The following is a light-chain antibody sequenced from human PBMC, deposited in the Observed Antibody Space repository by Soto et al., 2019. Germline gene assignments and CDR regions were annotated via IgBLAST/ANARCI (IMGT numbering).Light chain of an antibody. Sequence: EIMMTQSPGTLSASPGERATLSCRASQSVSSNFAWYQQKPGQAPRLLFYAVSTRATGIPARFSGSGSGTEFTLTISSLQSEDFAVYYCQQYNKWPLTFGQGTKVEIK. V-gene: IGKV3-15*01. CDR3: QQYNKWPLT. CDR2: AVS. CDR1: QSVSSN. J-gene: IGKJ1*01.